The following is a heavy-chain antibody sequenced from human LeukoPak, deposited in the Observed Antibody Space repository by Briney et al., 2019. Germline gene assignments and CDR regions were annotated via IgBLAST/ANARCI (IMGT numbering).Heavy chain of an antibody. J-gene: IGHJ4*02. CDR1: GFTFSSYA. Sequence: GGSLRLSCAASGFTFSSYAMSWVHQAPGKGLEWVSSISSSSSSIYYADSVKGRFTISRDNAKNSLYLQMNSLRAEDTAVYYCARASGDIVETATMGSYWGQGTLVTVSS. CDR2: ISSSSSSI. V-gene: IGHV3-21*01. D-gene: IGHD5-18*01. CDR3: ARASGDIVETATMGSY.